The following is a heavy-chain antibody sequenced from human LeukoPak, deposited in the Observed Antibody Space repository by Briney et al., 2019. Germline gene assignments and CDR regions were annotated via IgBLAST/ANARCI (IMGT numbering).Heavy chain of an antibody. CDR2: IYHNGDT. CDR3: ARVTWLGELGNWFDP. CDR1: GGSMITNDW. V-gene: IGHV4-4*02. Sequence: SSETLPLTCAVSGGSMITNDWWSWVRQPPGKGLEWIGEIYHNGDTKYNPSFESRVTMSVDKSKTQFSLKLTSVTAADAAMYYCARVTWLGELGNWFDPWGQGTLVSVSS. D-gene: IGHD3-10*01. J-gene: IGHJ5*02.